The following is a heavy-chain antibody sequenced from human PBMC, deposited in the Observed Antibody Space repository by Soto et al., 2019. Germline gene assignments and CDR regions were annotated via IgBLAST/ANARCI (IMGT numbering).Heavy chain of an antibody. CDR2: ISGSGGST. Sequence: GGSLRLSCAASGFTFSSYAMSWVRQAPGKGLEWVSAISGSGGSTYYADSVKGRFTISRDNSKNTLYLQMNSLRAEDTAVYYCAGREGAMAFLRGCTPGYWGEETLVTFSS. CDR3: AGREGAMAFLRGCTPGY. J-gene: IGHJ4*02. D-gene: IGHD5-18*01. V-gene: IGHV3-23*01. CDR1: GFTFSSYA.